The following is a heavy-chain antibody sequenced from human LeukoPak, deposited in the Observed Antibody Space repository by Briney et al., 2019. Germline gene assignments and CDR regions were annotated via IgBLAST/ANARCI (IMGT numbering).Heavy chain of an antibody. CDR3: AIQQPHDY. Sequence: VASVKVSCKASGGTFSSYTISLVRQVPGQGLEWMGRIIPILGIANYAQKFQGRVTITADKSTSTAYMELSSLRSEDTAVYYCAIQQPHDYWGQGTLVTVSS. V-gene: IGHV1-69*02. D-gene: IGHD6-13*01. CDR2: IIPILGIA. CDR1: GGTFSSYT. J-gene: IGHJ4*02.